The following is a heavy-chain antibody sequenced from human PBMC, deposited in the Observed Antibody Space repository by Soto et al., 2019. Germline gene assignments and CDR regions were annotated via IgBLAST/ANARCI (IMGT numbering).Heavy chain of an antibody. D-gene: IGHD3-22*01. Sequence: GASVKVSCKASGGTFSSYTISWVRQAPGQGLEWMGRIIPILGIANYAQKFQGRVTITADKSTSTAYMELSSLRSEDTAVYYCARLPTYYYDGSGYWGQGTLVTVSS. CDR1: GGTFSSYT. CDR2: IIPILGIA. J-gene: IGHJ4*02. CDR3: ARLPTYYYDGSGY. V-gene: IGHV1-69*02.